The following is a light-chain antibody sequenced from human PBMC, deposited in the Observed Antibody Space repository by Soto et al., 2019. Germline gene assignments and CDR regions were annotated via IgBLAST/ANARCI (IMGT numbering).Light chain of an antibody. CDR2: EVS. CDR1: GSDIGAYNY. V-gene: IGLV2-14*01. J-gene: IGLJ1*01. Sequence: QSALTQPASVSGSPGQSITISCTGAGSDIGAYNYVSWYQQHPGKAPKLMIYEVSYRPSGVSNRFSGSKSGHTASLTISGLQPEDEADYYCSSFTDSSTVEVLGAGTKVTVL. CDR3: SSFTDSSTVEV.